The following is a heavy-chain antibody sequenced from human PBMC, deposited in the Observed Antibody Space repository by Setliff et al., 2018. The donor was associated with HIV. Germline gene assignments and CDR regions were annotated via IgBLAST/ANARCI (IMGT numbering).Heavy chain of an antibody. CDR3: ARDDGGYNYAEAFDV. V-gene: IGHV1-2*02. CDR1: GYYPSIDY. J-gene: IGHJ3*01. CDR2: INPNSGGT. Sequence: ASVKVSCKPFGYYPSIDYMHWVRQAPGQGLEWMGWINPNSGGTNYEQKFQGRVTMTRDTSISTAYMELSRLRSEDTAVYYCARDDGGYNYAEAFDVWGQGTMVTVSS. D-gene: IGHD3-16*01.